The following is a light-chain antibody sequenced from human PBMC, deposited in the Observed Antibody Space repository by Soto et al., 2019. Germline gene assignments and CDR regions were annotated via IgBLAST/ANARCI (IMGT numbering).Light chain of an antibody. V-gene: IGLV2-8*01. CDR3: SSYAGSDNFEV. Sequence: QSALTQPPSASGSPGQSVTISCTGTRSDVGDYNYVSWYQQHPGKAPKLLIYEVTKRPSGVPDRFSGSKSVNTASLTVSGLQAEDEADYYCSSYAGSDNFEVFGGGTKVTVL. CDR1: RSDVGDYNY. CDR2: EVT. J-gene: IGLJ2*01.